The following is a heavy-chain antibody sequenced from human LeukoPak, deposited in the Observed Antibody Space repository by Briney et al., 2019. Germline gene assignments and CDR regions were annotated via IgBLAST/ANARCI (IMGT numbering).Heavy chain of an antibody. D-gene: IGHD4-11*01. V-gene: IGHV1-3*01. CDR2: INAGNGNA. J-gene: IGHJ4*02. Sequence: ASVKVSCKASGYTFTSYAMHWVRQAPGQRLEWMGWINAGNGNAKYSQKFQGRVTITRDTSASTAYMELSSLRSEDTAVYYCAITVTIVRLLDYWGQGTLVTVSS. CDR1: GYTFTSYA. CDR3: AITVTIVRLLDY.